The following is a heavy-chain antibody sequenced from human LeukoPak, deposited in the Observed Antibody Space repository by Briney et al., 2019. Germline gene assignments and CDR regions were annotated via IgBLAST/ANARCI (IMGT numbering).Heavy chain of an antibody. J-gene: IGHJ4*02. CDR1: GDSVSSHY. D-gene: IGHD4-11*01. CDR3: ARYSNHVDYFDS. CDR2: VYYTGTS. Sequence: SETLSLTCTVSGDSVSSHYWSWIRQPPGKGLEWIAYVYYTGTSNYNPSLKSRVTISIDTSKNQFSLKLISVTAADTAVYYCARYSNHVDYFDSWGQGALVTVSS. V-gene: IGHV4-59*02.